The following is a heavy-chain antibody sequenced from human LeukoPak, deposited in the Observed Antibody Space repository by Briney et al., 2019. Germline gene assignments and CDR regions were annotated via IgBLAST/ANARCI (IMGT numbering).Heavy chain of an antibody. D-gene: IGHD1-26*01. Sequence: ASVKVSCTASGYTFTSYAIHWVRQAPGQRLEWMGWISAGNGNTKYSQNFQGRVTFISNTSATAAFMELSSLRSEDAAVYYCARDSGSGNNDYWGQGTLVTVSS. V-gene: IGHV1-3*01. CDR1: GYTFTSYA. J-gene: IGHJ4*02. CDR3: ARDSGSGNNDY. CDR2: ISAGNGNT.